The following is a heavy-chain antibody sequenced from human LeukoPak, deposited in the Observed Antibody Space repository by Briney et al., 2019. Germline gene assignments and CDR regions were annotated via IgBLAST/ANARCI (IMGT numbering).Heavy chain of an antibody. CDR1: GFTFSSYG. Sequence: GGSLRLSCAAPGFTFSSYGIRWVRQAPGKGLDWVSAISGSGGTTYYADSVKGRFTISRDNSKNTLFLQMNSLRAEDTAVYYCATRQGVAFSIWGQGTMVTVSS. J-gene: IGHJ3*02. V-gene: IGHV3-23*01. CDR3: ATRQGVAFSI. CDR2: ISGSGGTT. D-gene: IGHD3-3*02.